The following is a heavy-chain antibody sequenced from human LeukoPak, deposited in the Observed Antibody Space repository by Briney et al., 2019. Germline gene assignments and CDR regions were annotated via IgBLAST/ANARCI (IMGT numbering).Heavy chain of an antibody. CDR2: IYTSGST. CDR1: GGSISSYY. J-gene: IGHJ4*02. V-gene: IGHV4-4*07. CDR3: ARGPHSSGWYSFDY. Sequence: SETLSLTCTVSGGSISSYYWSWIRQPAGKGLEWIXRIYTSGSTTYNPSLKSRVTLSVDTSKNQFSLKVTSVTAADTAVYYCARGPHSSGWYSFDYWGQGTLVTVSS. D-gene: IGHD6-19*01.